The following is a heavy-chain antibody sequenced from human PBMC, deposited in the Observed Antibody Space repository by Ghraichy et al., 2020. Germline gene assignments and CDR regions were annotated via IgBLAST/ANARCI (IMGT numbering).Heavy chain of an antibody. Sequence: GSLRLSCAASGFTFNNYPMSWVRQAPGKGLEWVSGIGGSGYSTFYADSVKGRFTISRDNVLNTLFLQLNSLRAEDTAVYYCAKEHPGSMEVFYFDSWGQGTLVAVSS. V-gene: IGHV3-23*01. D-gene: IGHD2/OR15-2a*01. CDR1: GFTFNNYP. J-gene: IGHJ4*02. CDR2: IGGSGYST. CDR3: AKEHPGSMEVFYFDS.